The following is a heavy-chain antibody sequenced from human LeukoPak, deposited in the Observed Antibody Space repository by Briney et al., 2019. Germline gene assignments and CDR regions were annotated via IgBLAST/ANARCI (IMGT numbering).Heavy chain of an antibody. Sequence: GGSLRLSCAVSGFNISHNYMSWVRQPPGKGLECVAVLYSGGITSYAESVKGRFTISRDNSKNMLYLQINSLRAEDTAVYYCANFGSGNPFDYWGQGTLVTVSS. CDR3: ANFGSGNPFDY. J-gene: IGHJ4*02. CDR2: LYSGGIT. CDR1: GFNISHNY. D-gene: IGHD3-3*01. V-gene: IGHV3-53*01.